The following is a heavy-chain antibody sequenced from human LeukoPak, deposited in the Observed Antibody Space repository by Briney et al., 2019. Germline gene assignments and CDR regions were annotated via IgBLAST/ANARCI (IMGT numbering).Heavy chain of an antibody. CDR1: GYTLTELS. CDR3: ARDGNIYGSGRGYLDV. D-gene: IGHD3-10*01. Sequence: GASVKVSCKVSGYTLTELSMHWVRQAPGKGLEWMGGFDPEDGETIYAQKFQGRVTMTEDTSTDTAYMELSSLRSEDTAVYYCARDGNIYGSGRGYLDVWGKGTTVTVSS. CDR2: FDPEDGET. V-gene: IGHV1-24*01. J-gene: IGHJ6*03.